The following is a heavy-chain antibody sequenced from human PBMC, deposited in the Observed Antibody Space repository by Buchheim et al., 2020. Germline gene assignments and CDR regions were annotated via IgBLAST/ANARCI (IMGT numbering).Heavy chain of an antibody. J-gene: IGHJ4*02. CDR3: AGVGGKGIAARPFDY. Sequence: QVQLQQWGAGLLKPSETLSLTCAVYGGSFSGYYWSWIRQPPGKGLEWIGEINHSGSPNYNPSLKSRVTISVDTSKNQFSLKLSSVTAADTAVYYCAGVGGKGIAARPFDYWGQGTL. CDR2: INHSGSP. V-gene: IGHV4-34*01. D-gene: IGHD6-6*01. CDR1: GGSFSGYY.